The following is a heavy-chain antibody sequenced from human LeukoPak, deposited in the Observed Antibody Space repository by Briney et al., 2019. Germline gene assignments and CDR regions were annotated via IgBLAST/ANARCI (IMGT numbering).Heavy chain of an antibody. CDR2: IYYSGST. V-gene: IGHV4-59*12. CDR3: ARADSYYDSSGYLGP. Sequence: SETLSLTCTVSGDSISGFYWSWIRQPPGKGLEWIGYIYYSGSTDYNPSLKSRVTMSVDTSKNQFSLKLSSVTAADTAVYYCARADSYYDSSGYLGPWGQGTLVTVSS. J-gene: IGHJ5*02. CDR1: GDSISGFY. D-gene: IGHD3-22*01.